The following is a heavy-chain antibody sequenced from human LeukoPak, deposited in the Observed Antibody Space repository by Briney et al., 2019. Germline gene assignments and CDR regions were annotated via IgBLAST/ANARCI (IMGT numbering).Heavy chain of an antibody. D-gene: IGHD2-21*02. Sequence: GGSPRLSCAASGFTFSSYGMHWVRQAPGKGLEWVAVIWYDGSNKYYADSVKGRFTISRDNSKNTLYLQMNSLRAEDTAVYYCARVLAYCGGDCPYYFDYWGQGTLVTVSS. CDR2: IWYDGSNK. CDR1: GFTFSSYG. V-gene: IGHV3-33*01. CDR3: ARVLAYCGGDCPYYFDY. J-gene: IGHJ4*02.